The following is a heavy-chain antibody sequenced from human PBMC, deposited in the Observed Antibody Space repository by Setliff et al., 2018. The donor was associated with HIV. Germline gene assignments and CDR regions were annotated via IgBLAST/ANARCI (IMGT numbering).Heavy chain of an antibody. J-gene: IGHJ6*02. V-gene: IGHV4-30-4*02. CDR2: IYYSGNT. D-gene: IGHD3-10*01. CDR3: ARVEAKVRGATYGMDV. Sequence: SETLSLTCAVSGGSITNADYYWSWIRQPPGKGLEWIGYIYYSGNTYYNPSLKSRVVISIDTSSNQFSLNLNSVTAADTAVYYCARVEAKVRGATYGMDVWGQGTTVTVSS. CDR1: GGSITNADYY.